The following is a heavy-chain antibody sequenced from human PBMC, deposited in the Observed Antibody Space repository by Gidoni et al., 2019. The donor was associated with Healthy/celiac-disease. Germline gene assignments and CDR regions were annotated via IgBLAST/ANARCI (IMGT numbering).Heavy chain of an antibody. V-gene: IGHV3-21*01. CDR3: ARDWDYGDYAGDY. D-gene: IGHD4-17*01. CDR2: ISSSSSYI. CDR1: GFTFSSYS. J-gene: IGHJ4*02. Sequence: EVQLVESGGGLVKPGGSLRLSCAASGFTFSSYSMNWVRPAPGKGLEWVSSISSSSSYIYYADSVKGRFTISRDNAKNSLYLQMNSLRAEDTAVYYCARDWDYGDYAGDYWGQGTLVTVSS.